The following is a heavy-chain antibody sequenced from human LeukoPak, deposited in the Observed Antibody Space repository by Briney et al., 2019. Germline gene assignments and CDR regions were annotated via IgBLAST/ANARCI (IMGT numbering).Heavy chain of an antibody. J-gene: IGHJ4*02. CDR2: INSDGSST. CDR1: GFTFSSYW. Sequence: GSLRLSCAASGFTFSSYWMHWVRQAPGKGLVWVSRINSDGSSTSYADSVKGRFTISRDNAKNTLYLQMNSLRAEDTAVFYCARAPAREYQLLLGYWGQGTLVTVSS. D-gene: IGHD2-2*01. CDR3: ARAPAREYQLLLGY. V-gene: IGHV3-74*01.